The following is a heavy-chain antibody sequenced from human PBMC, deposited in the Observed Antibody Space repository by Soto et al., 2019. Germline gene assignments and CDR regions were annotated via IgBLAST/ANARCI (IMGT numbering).Heavy chain of an antibody. V-gene: IGHV5-51*01. D-gene: IGHD6-6*01. CDR2: IFPGNSDT. J-gene: IGHJ6*02. CDR3: SRGLSPRPSSYYYYGMDV. CDR1: GYSFLSRW. Sequence: PGEYLKISCKGSGYSFLSRWIAWVRQKPGKGLGWMGIIFPGNSDTRYNPSFQGQVTISADRSISTAYLQWSSLKASDSAMYYCSRGLSPRPSSYYYYGMDVWGQGTTVTVSS.